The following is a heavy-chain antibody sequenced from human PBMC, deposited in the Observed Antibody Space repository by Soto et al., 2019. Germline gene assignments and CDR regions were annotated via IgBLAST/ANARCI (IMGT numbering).Heavy chain of an antibody. J-gene: IGHJ4*02. D-gene: IGHD3-10*01. CDR3: AKLGLSFGDYYFDY. CDR2: ISSSGGSP. V-gene: IGHV3-23*01. Sequence: GGSLRLSCAASGFTFSTYSMSWVRQAPREWLDSVSAISSSGGSPHYRDSVKRQFTISTDNSKNTLYPQINSLRADDTAVYYCAKLGLSFGDYYFDYWGQGTLVTVSS. CDR1: GFTFSTYS.